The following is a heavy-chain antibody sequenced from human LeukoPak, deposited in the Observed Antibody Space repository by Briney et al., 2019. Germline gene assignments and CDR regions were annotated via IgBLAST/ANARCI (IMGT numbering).Heavy chain of an antibody. J-gene: IGHJ5*02. CDR3: ARRFGDYGNWFDP. Sequence: GGSLRLSCAASGFTFSSYTMNWVRQAPGKGLEWVSSISSSSSYIYYADSVKGRFTIFRDNAKNSLYLQMNSLRAEDTAVYYCARRFGDYGNWFDPWGQGTLVTVSS. V-gene: IGHV3-21*01. D-gene: IGHD4-17*01. CDR1: GFTFSSYT. CDR2: ISSSSSYI.